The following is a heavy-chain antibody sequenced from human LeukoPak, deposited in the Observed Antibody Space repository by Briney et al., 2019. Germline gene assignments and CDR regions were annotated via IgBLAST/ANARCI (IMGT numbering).Heavy chain of an antibody. V-gene: IGHV3-7*01. CDR2: IKQDGSEK. Sequence: PGGSLRLSCAASGFTFSSYAMHWVRQAPGKGLEWVANIKQDGSEKYYVDSVKGRFTISRDNAKNSLYLQMNSLRAEDTAVYYCARDHYGSGKRDIDYFDYWGQGTLVTVSS. CDR1: GFTFSSYA. CDR3: ARDHYGSGKRDIDYFDY. J-gene: IGHJ4*02. D-gene: IGHD3-10*01.